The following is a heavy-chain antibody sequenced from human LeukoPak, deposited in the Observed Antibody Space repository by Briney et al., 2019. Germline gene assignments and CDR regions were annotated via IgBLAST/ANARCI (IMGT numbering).Heavy chain of an antibody. CDR1: GFTFSTYW. CDR2: IKHDGSEK. J-gene: IGHJ4*02. CDR3: ARITGMAAAGDY. D-gene: IGHD6-13*01. V-gene: IGHV3-7*04. Sequence: PGGSLRLSCAASGFTFSTYWMSWVRQATGKGLEWVANIKHDGSEKYYVDSVKGRFTISRDNAKNSLYLEMNSLRAEDTAVYYCARITGMAAAGDYWGQGTLVTVSS.